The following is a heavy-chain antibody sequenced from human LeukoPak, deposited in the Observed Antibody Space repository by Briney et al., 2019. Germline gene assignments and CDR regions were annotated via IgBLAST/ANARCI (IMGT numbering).Heavy chain of an antibody. J-gene: IGHJ4*02. V-gene: IGHV3-74*01. CDR3: ATAGNYRFDY. D-gene: IGHD1-7*01. Sequence: PGGSLRLSCAGSGFIFSSTWMRWVRQAPGEGLVWVSRINGDGSTINYADSVKGRLTISRDNAKNTLYLQMNSLRVEDTALYFCATAGNYRFDYWGQGTLVTVSS. CDR2: INGDGSTI. CDR1: GFIFSSTW.